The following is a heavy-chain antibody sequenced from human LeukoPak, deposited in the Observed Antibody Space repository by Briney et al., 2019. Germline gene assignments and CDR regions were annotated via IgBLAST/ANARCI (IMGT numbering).Heavy chain of an antibody. V-gene: IGHV3-7*01. CDR3: ARDNTYMFDY. Sequence: LSGGSLRHSCAASGFTFSSYWMSWVRQAPGKGLEWVANIKQDGSEKYYVDSVKGRFTVARDNAKNTLYLEMNRLRAEDTAVYYCARDNTYMFDYWGQGTQVTVSS. CDR2: IKQDGSEK. J-gene: IGHJ4*02. D-gene: IGHD2-2*02. CDR1: GFTFSSYW.